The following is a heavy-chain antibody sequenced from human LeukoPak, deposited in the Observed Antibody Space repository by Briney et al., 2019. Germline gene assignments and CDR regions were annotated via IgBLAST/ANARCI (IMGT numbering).Heavy chain of an antibody. Sequence: ASVKVSCKXSGYSFTDYLMHWVRQAPGQGLEWIGRINPSSGGTNYGQKFQGRVTMTRDTSITTAYMEVSRLTSDDTAVYYCARQGIGAVDYWGQGTLVTVSS. D-gene: IGHD1-26*01. J-gene: IGHJ4*02. CDR3: ARQGIGAVDY. CDR1: GYSFTDYL. V-gene: IGHV1-2*06. CDR2: INPSSGGT.